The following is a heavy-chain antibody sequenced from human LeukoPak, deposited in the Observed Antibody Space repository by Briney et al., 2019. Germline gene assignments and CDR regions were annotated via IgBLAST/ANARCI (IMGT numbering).Heavy chain of an antibody. CDR1: GFTFSSNA. J-gene: IGHJ6*02. CDR3: TSSPYYSNYVYYYYGMDV. D-gene: IGHD4-11*01. CDR2: IRSKAYGGTT. V-gene: IGHV3-49*04. Sequence: GGSLRLSCAASGFTFSSNAMSWVRQAPGKGLEWVGFIRSKAYGGTTEYAASVKGRFTISRDDSKSIAYLQMNSLKTEDTAVYYCTSSPYYSNYVYYYYGMDVWGQGTTVTVSS.